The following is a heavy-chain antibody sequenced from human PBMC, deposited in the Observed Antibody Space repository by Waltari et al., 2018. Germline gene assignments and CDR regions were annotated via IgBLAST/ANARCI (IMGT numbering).Heavy chain of an antibody. J-gene: IGHJ3*02. Sequence: QVQLQESGPGLVKPSETLSLTCAVSGYSISSGYYWGWIRQPPGKGLEWIGSIYHSGSTYYNPSLKSRVTISVDTSKNQFSLKLSSVTAADTAVYYCAREGQWLADGDAFDIWGQGTMVTVSS. D-gene: IGHD6-19*01. V-gene: IGHV4-38-2*02. CDR1: GYSISSGYY. CDR3: AREGQWLADGDAFDI. CDR2: IYHSGST.